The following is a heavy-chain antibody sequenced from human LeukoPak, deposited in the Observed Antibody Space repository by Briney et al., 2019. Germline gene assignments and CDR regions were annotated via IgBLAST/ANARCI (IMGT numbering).Heavy chain of an antibody. CDR2: ISGSGGST. V-gene: IGHV3-23*01. CDR1: GFTFSNAW. Sequence: GGSLRLSCAASGFTFSNAWMSWVRQAPGKGLEWVSAISGSGGSTYYADSVKGRFTISRDNSKNTLYLQMNSLRAEDTAVYYCAKDSLVLRYFDWLLYWGQGTLVTVSS. J-gene: IGHJ4*02. CDR3: AKDSLVLRYFDWLLY. D-gene: IGHD3-9*01.